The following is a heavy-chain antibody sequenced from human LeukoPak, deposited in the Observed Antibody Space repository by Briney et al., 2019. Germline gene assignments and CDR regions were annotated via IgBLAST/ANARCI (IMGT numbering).Heavy chain of an antibody. J-gene: IGHJ4*02. V-gene: IGHV3-43*01. D-gene: IGHD3-22*01. CDR2: ISWGGTP. CDR3: VKDLSYESSGYVFDH. CDR1: GFNFEDYT. Sequence: AGSLRLSCAASGFNFEDYTMHWVRQAPGKTLEWVSLISWGGTPYYTNSVKGRFTISRDNSKNALYLQMDTLRSEDAAFYYCVKDLSYESSGYVFDHWGQGTLVTVSS.